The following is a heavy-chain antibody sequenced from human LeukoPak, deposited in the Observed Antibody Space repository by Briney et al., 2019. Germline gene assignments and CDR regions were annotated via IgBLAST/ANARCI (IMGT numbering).Heavy chain of an antibody. D-gene: IGHD1-26*01. V-gene: IGHV4-39*01. Sequence: SETLSLTCTVSGDSITSGRYFWGWVRQPPGKGLQWIGSISRDGSTYYTPSLKSRVTISIDTSKSQFSLRLTSVTATDTAVYYCAPMGFSERFDSWGQGILVTVSS. CDR2: ISRDGST. CDR3: APMGFSERFDS. J-gene: IGHJ4*02. CDR1: GDSITSGRYF.